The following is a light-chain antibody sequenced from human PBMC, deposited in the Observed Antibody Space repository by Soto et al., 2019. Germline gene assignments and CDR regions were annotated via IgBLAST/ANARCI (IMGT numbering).Light chain of an antibody. CDR3: QQYGTSPRT. CDR2: GAS. Sequence: EIVLTQSPGTLSLSPGERATLSCRASQSVSNNYLAWYQQKPGQAPRLLIYGASRRATGIPDRFSGSGSETDFTLNISRLEPEDFAVYYCQQYGTSPRTFGQGTKVEIK. J-gene: IGKJ1*01. CDR1: QSVSNNY. V-gene: IGKV3-20*01.